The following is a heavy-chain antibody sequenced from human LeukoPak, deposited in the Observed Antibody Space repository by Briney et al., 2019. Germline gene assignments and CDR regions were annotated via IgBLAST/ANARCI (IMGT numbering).Heavy chain of an antibody. CDR3: TPNYDFWSPLGYFQH. CDR1: GYKFNAYW. CDR2: IYPDDSDT. Sequence: GESLKISCKGSGYKFNAYWIAWVRQMPGKGLEWMGIIYPDDSDTRYSPSFQGQVTISADKSVSIAYLQMNSLKTEDTAVYYCTPNYDFWSPLGYFQHWGQGTLVTVSS. V-gene: IGHV5-51*03. D-gene: IGHD3-3*01. J-gene: IGHJ1*01.